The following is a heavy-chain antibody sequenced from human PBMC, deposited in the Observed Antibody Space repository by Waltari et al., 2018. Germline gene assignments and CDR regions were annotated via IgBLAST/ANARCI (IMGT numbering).Heavy chain of an antibody. CDR3: ARDSSSNLGY. J-gene: IGHJ4*02. V-gene: IGHV1-69*05. Sequence: QVQLGQSGAGGKKPGSSVKVSCKASGRTLSSYAITWVRQAPGQGLEWMGGIIPIFGTANYAQKFQGRVTITTDESTSTAYMELSSLRSEDTAVYYCARDSSSNLGYWGQGTLVTVSS. CDR1: GRTLSSYA. CDR2: IIPIFGTA. D-gene: IGHD6-13*01.